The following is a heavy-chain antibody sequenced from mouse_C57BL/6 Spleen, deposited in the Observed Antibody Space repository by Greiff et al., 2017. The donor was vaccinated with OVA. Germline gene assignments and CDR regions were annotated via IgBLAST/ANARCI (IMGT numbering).Heavy chain of an antibody. CDR2: IDPSDSET. Sequence: QVQLQQPGAELVRPGSSVKLSCKASGYTFTSYWMHWVKQRPIQGLEWIGNIDPSDSETHYNQKFKDKATLTVDKSSSTAYMQLSSLTSEDSAVYYCARWGGGRDYFDNRGQGTTRTVSS. CDR1: GYTFTSYW. J-gene: IGHJ2*01. V-gene: IGHV1-52*01. CDR3: ARWGGGRDYFDN.